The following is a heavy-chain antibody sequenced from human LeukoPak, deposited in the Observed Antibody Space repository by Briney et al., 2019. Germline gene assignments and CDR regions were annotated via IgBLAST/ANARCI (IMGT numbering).Heavy chain of an antibody. CDR1: GGSISSGGYS. J-gene: IGHJ6*02. Sequence: PSQTLSLTCAVSGGSISSGGYSWSWIRQPPGKGLEWIGYIYHGGSTYYNPSLKSRVTISVDRSKNQFSLKLSSVTAADTAVYYCARADGYNGDYYYYYGMDVWGQGTTVTVSS. V-gene: IGHV4-30-2*01. D-gene: IGHD5-24*01. CDR2: IYHGGST. CDR3: ARADGYNGDYYYYYGMDV.